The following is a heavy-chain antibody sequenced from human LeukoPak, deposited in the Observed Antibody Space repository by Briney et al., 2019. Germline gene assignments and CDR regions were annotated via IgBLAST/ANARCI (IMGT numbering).Heavy chain of an antibody. CDR2: IIPILDTT. V-gene: IGHV1-69*11. Sequence: SVKVSCKASGYTFTSYGINWVRQAPGQGLEWMGRIIPILDTTNYAQKFQGRVTIITDESTSTAYMELITLRSGDTAVYYCAGESFSRRAGITMVRGVITYWGQGTLVTVSS. J-gene: IGHJ4*02. CDR3: AGESFSRRAGITMVRGVITY. CDR1: GYTFTSYG. D-gene: IGHD3-10*01.